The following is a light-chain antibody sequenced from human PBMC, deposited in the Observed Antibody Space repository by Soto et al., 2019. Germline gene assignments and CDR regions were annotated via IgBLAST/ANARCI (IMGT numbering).Light chain of an antibody. J-gene: IGKJ4*01. Sequence: DSQRTQTQSSLSASVGDRVTITCRASQSITTYLNWYRQKPGKAPKLLIYAASSLQSGVPSRFSGSGSETEFTLSISSLQPEDFATYFCPQISSAPLTFAGGAK. V-gene: IGKV1-39*01. CDR1: QSITTY. CDR3: PQISSAPLT. CDR2: AAS.